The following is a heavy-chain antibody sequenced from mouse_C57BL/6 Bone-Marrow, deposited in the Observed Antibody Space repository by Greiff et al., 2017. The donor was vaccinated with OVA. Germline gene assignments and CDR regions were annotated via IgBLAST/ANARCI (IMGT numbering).Heavy chain of an antibody. V-gene: IGHV1-59*01. J-gene: IGHJ3*01. CDR1: GYTFTSYW. Sequence: QVQLQQPGAELVRPGTSVKLSCKASGYTFTSYWMHWVKQRPGQGLEWIGVIDPSDSYTNSNQKFKGKATLTVDTSSSTAYMQLSSLTSEDSAVYYCARGLLRFAYWGQGTLVTVSA. CDR2: IDPSDSYT. CDR3: ARGLLRFAY. D-gene: IGHD2-10*01.